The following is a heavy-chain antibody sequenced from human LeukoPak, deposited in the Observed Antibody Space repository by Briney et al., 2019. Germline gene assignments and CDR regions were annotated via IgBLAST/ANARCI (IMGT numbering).Heavy chain of an antibody. CDR3: ARDPAYGDYNLFYYYYMDV. D-gene: IGHD4-17*01. V-gene: IGHV1-18*01. CDR1: GYTFTSYG. Sequence: ASVKVSCKASGYTFTSYGISWVRQAPGQGLEWMGWISAYNGNTNYAQKLQGRVTMTTDTSTSTAYMELRSLRSDDTAVYYCARDPAYGDYNLFYYYYMDVWGKGTTVTVSS. CDR2: ISAYNGNT. J-gene: IGHJ6*03.